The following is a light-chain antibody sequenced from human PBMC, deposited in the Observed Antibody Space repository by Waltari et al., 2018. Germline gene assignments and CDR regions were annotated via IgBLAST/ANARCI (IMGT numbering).Light chain of an antibody. CDR2: DAT. Sequence: QSALTQPRSVSGSPGQSVTISCTGTSSDVGGYNYVSWYQQHPANAPQLIIYDATKRPSVVPDRFSGSKSGTTASLTISGLQAEDEADYYCCSYAGPYTLIIFGGGTKLTVV. CDR3: CSYAGPYTLII. J-gene: IGLJ2*01. V-gene: IGLV2-11*01. CDR1: SSDVGGYNY.